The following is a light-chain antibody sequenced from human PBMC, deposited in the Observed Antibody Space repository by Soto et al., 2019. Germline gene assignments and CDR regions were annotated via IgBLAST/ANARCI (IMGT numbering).Light chain of an antibody. CDR2: GAS. CDR3: QQYVSSPPWT. J-gene: IGKJ1*01. CDR1: QSVSSSY. Sequence: EIVLTQSPGTLSLSPGERATLSCRASQSVSSSYLAWYQQKPGQAPRLLIYGASSRATGIPDRFSGSGSGTEFTLTISRLEPEDFAVYYCQQYVSSPPWTFGQGTKVEIK. V-gene: IGKV3-20*01.